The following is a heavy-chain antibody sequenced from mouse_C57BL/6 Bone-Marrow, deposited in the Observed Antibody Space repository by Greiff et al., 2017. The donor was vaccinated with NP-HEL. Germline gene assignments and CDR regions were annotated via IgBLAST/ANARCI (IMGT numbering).Heavy chain of an antibody. CDR1: GYTFTSYW. D-gene: IGHD1-1*02. CDR2: INPSSGYT. J-gene: IGHJ4*01. Sequence: QVQLQESGAELAKPGASVKLSCKASGYTFTSYWMHWVKQRPGQGLEWIGYINPSSGYTKYKQKFKDKATLTADKSSSTAYMQLSSLTYEDSAVYYCARSPRCGNFAMDYWGQGTSVTVSS. CDR3: ARSPRCGNFAMDY. V-gene: IGHV1-7*01.